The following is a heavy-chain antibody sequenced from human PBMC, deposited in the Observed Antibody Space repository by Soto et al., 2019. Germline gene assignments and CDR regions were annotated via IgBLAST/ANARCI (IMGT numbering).Heavy chain of an antibody. CDR3: ATNPWAGRAGTTFAFDI. CDR2: FDPEDGET. D-gene: IGHD1-7*01. V-gene: IGHV1-24*01. Sequence: ASVKVSCKVSGYTLTELSMHWVRQAPGKGLEWMGGFDPEDGETIYAQKFQGRVTMTEDTSTDTAYMELSSLRSEDTAVYYCATNPWAGRAGTTFAFDIWGQGTMVTVS. J-gene: IGHJ3*02. CDR1: GYTLTELS.